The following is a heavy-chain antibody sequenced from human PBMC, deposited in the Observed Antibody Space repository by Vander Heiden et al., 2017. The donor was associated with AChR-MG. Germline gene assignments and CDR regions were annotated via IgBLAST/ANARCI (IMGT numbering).Heavy chain of an antibody. V-gene: IGHV3-9*01. J-gene: IGHJ4*02. CDR3: AKDIIGDFRNLFDA. Sequence: EVQLVESGGGLVQPGRSLRLSCAASGFTFGAYTLHLVRQAPGRCLEWVSGISWNSGNIVYADSVKGRFTISRDNAKNSLYLQMNSLRTEDTALYYCAKDIIGDFRNLFDAWGLGTLVTVSP. D-gene: IGHD2-21*02. CDR2: ISWNSGNI. CDR1: GFTFGAYT.